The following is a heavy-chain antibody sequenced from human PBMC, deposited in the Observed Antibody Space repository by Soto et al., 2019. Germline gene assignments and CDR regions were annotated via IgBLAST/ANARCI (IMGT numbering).Heavy chain of an antibody. Sequence: QVQLQESGPGLVKPSQTLSLTCTVSGGSISSGDYYWSWIRQPPGKGLEWIGYIYYSGSTYYNPSLKRRVTISVDTSKNQFALKLSSVTAADTAVYYCAMYSRGSYRQPLDYWGQGTLVTVSS. CDR3: AMYSRGSYRQPLDY. J-gene: IGHJ4*02. CDR1: GGSISSGDYY. CDR2: IYYSGST. D-gene: IGHD3-16*02. V-gene: IGHV4-30-4*01.